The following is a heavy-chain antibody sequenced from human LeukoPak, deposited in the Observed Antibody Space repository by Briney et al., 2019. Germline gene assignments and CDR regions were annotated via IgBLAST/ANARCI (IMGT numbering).Heavy chain of an antibody. J-gene: IGHJ4*02. Sequence: GGSLSLSCAASGFTFSSYSMNWVRQAPGKGLEWVSSISSSSSYIYYADSVKGRFTISRDNAKNSLYLQVNSLRAEDTAVYYCARDWYDFWSGYYLPFDYWGQGTLVTVSS. CDR2: ISSSSSYI. D-gene: IGHD3-3*01. CDR3: ARDWYDFWSGYYLPFDY. V-gene: IGHV3-21*01. CDR1: GFTFSSYS.